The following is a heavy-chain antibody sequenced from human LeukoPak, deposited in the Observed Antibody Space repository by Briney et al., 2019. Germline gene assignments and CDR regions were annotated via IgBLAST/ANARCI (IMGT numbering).Heavy chain of an antibody. CDR1: GFTFSDYS. CDR3: ARDYKYAFDN. CDR2: IGIDSGNT. V-gene: IGHV3-48*01. Sequence: GGSLRLSCAASGFTFSDYSMNWVSQAPGEGLEWISYIGIDSGNTNYADSVKGRFTISGDKAKISLYLQMNSLRVEDTAVYYCARDYKYAFDNWGQGTLVTVSS. D-gene: IGHD5-24*01. J-gene: IGHJ4*02.